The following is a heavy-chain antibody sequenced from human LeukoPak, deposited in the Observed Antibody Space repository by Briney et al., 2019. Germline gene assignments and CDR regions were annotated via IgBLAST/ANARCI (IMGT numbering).Heavy chain of an antibody. D-gene: IGHD3-22*01. J-gene: IGHJ4*02. CDR1: GFTFNNYA. Sequence: GGSLRLSCAASGFTFNNYAMHWVRQAPGKGLEWVAVISYDGGNKYYADSVKGRFTISRDNSKNTLYLQMNSLRAEDTAVYYCAREWSYYDNSGEPDYWGQGTLVTVSS. CDR3: AREWSYYDNSGEPDY. CDR2: ISYDGGNK. V-gene: IGHV3-30-3*01.